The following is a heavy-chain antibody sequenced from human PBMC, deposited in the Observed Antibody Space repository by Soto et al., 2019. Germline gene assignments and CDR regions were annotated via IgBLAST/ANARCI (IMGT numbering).Heavy chain of an antibody. CDR3: ARALILTGYYIHDAFDI. Sequence: SETLSLTCTVSGGSISSYYRSWLRQPPGKGLEWIGYIYYSGSTNYNPSLKSRVTISVDTSKNQFSLKLSSVTAADTAVYYCARALILTGYYIHDAFDIWGQGTMVS. J-gene: IGHJ3*02. D-gene: IGHD3-9*01. V-gene: IGHV4-59*01. CDR1: GGSISSYY. CDR2: IYYSGST.